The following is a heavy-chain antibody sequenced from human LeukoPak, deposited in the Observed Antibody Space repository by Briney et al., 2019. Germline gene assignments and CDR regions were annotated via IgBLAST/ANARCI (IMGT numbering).Heavy chain of an antibody. V-gene: IGHV4-31*03. CDR2: IYYSGST. CDR1: GXSISSGGYY. D-gene: IGHD7-27*01. Sequence: SETLSLTCTVSGXSISSGGYYWSWIRQHPGKGLEWIGYIYYSGSTYYNPSLKSRVTISVDTSKNQFSLKLSSVTAADTAVYYCARDSPNWGPTEYWYFDLWGRGTLVTVSS. CDR3: ARDSPNWGPTEYWYFDL. J-gene: IGHJ2*01.